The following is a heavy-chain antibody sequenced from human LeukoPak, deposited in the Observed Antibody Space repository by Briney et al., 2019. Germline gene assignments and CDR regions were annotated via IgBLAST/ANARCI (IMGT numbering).Heavy chain of an antibody. Sequence: SETLSLTYTVSGGSISSSSYYWGWLRQPPGKGLEWIGSIYYSGSTYYNPSLKSRVTISVDTSKNQFSLKLSSVTAADTAVYYCARHALPDTAMVGLDYWGQGTLVTVSS. V-gene: IGHV4-39*01. J-gene: IGHJ4*02. CDR1: GGSISSSSYY. D-gene: IGHD5-18*01. CDR3: ARHALPDTAMVGLDY. CDR2: IYYSGST.